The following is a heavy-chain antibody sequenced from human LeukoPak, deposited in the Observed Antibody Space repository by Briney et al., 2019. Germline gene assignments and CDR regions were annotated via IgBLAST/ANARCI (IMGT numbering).Heavy chain of an antibody. V-gene: IGHV5-51*01. CDR1: GYSFISYW. J-gene: IGHJ3*02. CDR2: IYPGDSDT. D-gene: IGHD3-22*01. Sequence: GESLKISCKGSGYSFISYWIGWVRQMPGKGLEWMGIIYPGDSDTRYSPSFQGQVTISADKSISTAYLQWSSLKASDTAMYYCATWYYDSSGYSGAFDIWGQGTMVTVSS. CDR3: ATWYYDSSGYSGAFDI.